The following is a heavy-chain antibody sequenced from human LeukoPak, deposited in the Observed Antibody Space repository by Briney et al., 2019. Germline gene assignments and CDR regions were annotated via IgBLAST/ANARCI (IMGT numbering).Heavy chain of an antibody. J-gene: IGHJ4*02. D-gene: IGHD6-19*01. CDR1: GGSISTYY. V-gene: IGHV4-59*01. CDR3: ARGSGWYYY. Sequence: SETLSLTCTVSGGSISTYYWSWIRQPPGKGLEWIGYIYYSGSTNYNPSLKSRVTISVDTTKNQISLKLNSVTAADTAVYYCARGSGWYYYWGQGTLVAVSS. CDR2: IYYSGST.